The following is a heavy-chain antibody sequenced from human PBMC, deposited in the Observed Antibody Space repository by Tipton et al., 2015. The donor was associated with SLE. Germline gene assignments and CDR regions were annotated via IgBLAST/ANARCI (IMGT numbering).Heavy chain of an antibody. J-gene: IGHJ3*02. CDR1: GYSTSSGHY. Sequence: TLSLTCAVSGYSTSSGHYWGWIRQPPGKGLEWIGIMFDSGTVFYNPSLKNRVTISLDTPKNQFSLKLNSLTAADTAVYYCATSFIYSDWGAFHIWGQGTMVTVSS. CDR3: ATSFIYSDWGAFHI. V-gene: IGHV4-38-2*01. CDR2: MFDSGTV. D-gene: IGHD4-11*01.